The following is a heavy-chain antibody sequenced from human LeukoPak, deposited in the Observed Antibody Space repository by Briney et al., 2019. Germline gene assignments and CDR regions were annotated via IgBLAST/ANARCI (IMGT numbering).Heavy chain of an antibody. D-gene: IGHD5-24*01. CDR3: AKGRGGRDGYKFDY. J-gene: IGHJ4*02. CDR1: GFTFSSYG. CDR2: ISYDGSNK. V-gene: IGHV3-30*18. Sequence: GRSLRLSCAASGFTFSSYGMHWVRQAPGKGLEWVAVISYDGSNKYYADSVKGRFTISRDNSKNTLYLQMNSLRAEDTAVYYCAKGRGGRDGYKFDYWGQGTLVTVSS.